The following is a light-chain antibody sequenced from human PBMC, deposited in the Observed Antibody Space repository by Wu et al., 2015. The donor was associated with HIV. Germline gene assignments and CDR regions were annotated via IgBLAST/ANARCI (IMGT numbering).Light chain of an antibody. CDR2: ATS. CDR1: QSVSSNY. J-gene: IGKJ5*01. CDR3: QQYVSSPT. V-gene: IGKV3-20*01. Sequence: DTLLTQSPGTLPLSPGERATLSCRASQSVSSNYLAWYQQKPGQAPRLLIYATSNRATGIPDRISGSGSGTLFTLTISRLEPEDSAVYFCQQYVSSPTFGQGTRLEIK.